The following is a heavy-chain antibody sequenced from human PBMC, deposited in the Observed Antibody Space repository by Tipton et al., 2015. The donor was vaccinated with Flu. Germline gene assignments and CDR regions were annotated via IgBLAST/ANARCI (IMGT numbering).Heavy chain of an antibody. CDR2: IYYIGST. Sequence: TLSLTCTVSGGPISSGGDYWSWIRQHPEKGLEWIGHIYYIGSTYYNPSLKSRVTISVDTSKNQFSLKLSSLTAADTAVYYCARMEWTVTTPRYFDLWGRGTLDTVSS. D-gene: IGHD4-17*01. CDR3: ARMEWTVTTPRYFDL. J-gene: IGHJ2*01. V-gene: IGHV4-31*03. CDR1: GGPISSGGDY.